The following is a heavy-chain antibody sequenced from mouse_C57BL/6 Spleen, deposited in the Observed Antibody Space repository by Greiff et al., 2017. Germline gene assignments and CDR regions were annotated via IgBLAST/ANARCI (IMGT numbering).Heavy chain of an antibody. D-gene: IGHD2-12*01. CDR1: GFTFSDYG. J-gene: IGHJ3*01. CDR2: ISSGSSTI. CDR3: ARVYDSAWFAY. V-gene: IGHV5-17*01. Sequence: EVHLVESGGGLVKPGGSLKLSCAASGFTFSDYGMHWVRQAPEKGLEWVAYISSGSSTIYYADTVKGRFTISRDNAKNTLFLQMTSLRSEDTAMYYCARVYDSAWFAYWGQGTLVTVSA.